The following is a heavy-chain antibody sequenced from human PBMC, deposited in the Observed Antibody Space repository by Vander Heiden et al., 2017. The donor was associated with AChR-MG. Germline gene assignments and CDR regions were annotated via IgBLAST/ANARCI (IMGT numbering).Heavy chain of an antibody. V-gene: IGHV3-7*01. CDR1: GFTFRRYW. J-gene: IGHJ4*02. CDR3: ARALRLHGDYHEDYFDF. CDR2: MHPDGIER. D-gene: IGHD4-17*01. Sequence: EVQLVESGGDLVQPGGSLRPSCTTSGFTFRRYWLSWVRQAPGKGLEWVTNMHPDGIERYYVDSVRGRFTTSRDNVKNLVFLEMNNMRVEDTAVYYCARALRLHGDYHEDYFDFWGRGTLVTVSS.